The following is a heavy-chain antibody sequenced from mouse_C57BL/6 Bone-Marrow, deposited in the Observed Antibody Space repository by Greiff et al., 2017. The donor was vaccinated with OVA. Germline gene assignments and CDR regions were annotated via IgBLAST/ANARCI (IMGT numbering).Heavy chain of an antibody. D-gene: IGHD2-9*01. CDR2: IYPGDGDT. CDR1: GYAFSSYW. V-gene: IGHV1-80*01. J-gene: IGHJ2*01. Sequence: QVQLQQSGAELVKPGASVKISCKASGYAFSSYWMNWVKQRPGTGLEWIGQIYPGDGDTNYNGKFKGKATLTADKSSSTAYMQLSSLTSEDSAVYFCARSYYGYDEGYWGQGTTRTVSS. CDR3: ARSYYGYDEGY.